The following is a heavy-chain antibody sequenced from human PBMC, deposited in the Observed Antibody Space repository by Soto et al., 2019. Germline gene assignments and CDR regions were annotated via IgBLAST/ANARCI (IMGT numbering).Heavy chain of an antibody. Sequence: ASVKVSCKASGYTFTGYYMHWVRQAPGQGLEWMGWINPNSGGTNYAQKFQGWVTMTRDTSISTAYMELSRLRSDDTAVYYCARVGGMTTVTTDAFDIWGQGTMVTVSS. V-gene: IGHV1-2*04. D-gene: IGHD4-17*01. CDR1: GYTFTGYY. J-gene: IGHJ3*02. CDR2: INPNSGGT. CDR3: ARVGGMTTVTTDAFDI.